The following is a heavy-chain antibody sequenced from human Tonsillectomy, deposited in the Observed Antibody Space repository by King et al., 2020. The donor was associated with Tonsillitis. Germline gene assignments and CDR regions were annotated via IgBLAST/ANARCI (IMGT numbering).Heavy chain of an antibody. D-gene: IGHD2-15*01. V-gene: IGHV4-59*01. CDR2: ICYSGST. CDR3: ASPGRGNDAFDI. J-gene: IGHJ3*02. CDR1: GGSISSYY. Sequence: VQLQESGPGLVKPSETLSLTCTVSGGSISSYYWSWIRQPPGKGLEWIGYICYSGSTNYNPSLKSRVTISVDTSKNQFSLKLSSVTAADTAVYYCASPGRGNDAFDIWGQGTMVTVSS.